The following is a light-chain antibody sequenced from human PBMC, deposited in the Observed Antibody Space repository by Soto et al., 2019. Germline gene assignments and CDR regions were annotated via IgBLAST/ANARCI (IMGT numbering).Light chain of an antibody. Sequence: DIQMTQSPSSLSASVGDRVTITCRASLSISKYLNWYQQKPGKAPKLLIYAASSLQSGVPPRFSGSGSGTDFTLTTSSLQPEDFATYYCQQANSFPLPFGGGTKWDI. CDR3: QQANSFPLP. CDR2: AAS. CDR1: LSISKY. J-gene: IGKJ4*01. V-gene: IGKV1-39*01.